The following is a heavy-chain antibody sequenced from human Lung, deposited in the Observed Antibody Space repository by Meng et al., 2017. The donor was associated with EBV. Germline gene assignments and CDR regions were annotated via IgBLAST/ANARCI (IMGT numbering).Heavy chain of an antibody. Sequence: QGQLGQSGAGGKEPGASVKVSCKASGYTLTSYAMHWVRQAPGQRLEWMGWINAGNGNTKYSQRFQGRVTITRDTSASTAYMELSSLRSEDTTVYYCARAGYDSSGYYPQPFDYWGQGTLVTVSS. V-gene: IGHV1-3*01. CDR3: ARAGYDSSGYYPQPFDY. D-gene: IGHD3-22*01. J-gene: IGHJ4*02. CDR1: GYTLTSYA. CDR2: INAGNGNT.